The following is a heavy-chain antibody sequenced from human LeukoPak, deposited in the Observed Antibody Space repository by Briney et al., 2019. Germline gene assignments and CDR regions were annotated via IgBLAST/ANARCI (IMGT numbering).Heavy chain of an antibody. D-gene: IGHD4-17*01. Sequence: PGGSLRLSCAASGFTFSSYATSWVRQAPGKGLEWVSAISGSGGSTYYADSVKGRFTTSRDNSKNTLYLQMNSLRAEDTAVYYCANYGDPYYYYYMDVWGKGTTVTVSS. CDR3: ANYGDPYYYYYMDV. J-gene: IGHJ6*03. CDR1: GFTFSSYA. V-gene: IGHV3-23*01. CDR2: ISGSGGST.